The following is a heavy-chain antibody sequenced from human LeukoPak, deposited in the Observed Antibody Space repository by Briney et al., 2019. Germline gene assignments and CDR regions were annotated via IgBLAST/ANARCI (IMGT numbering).Heavy chain of an antibody. J-gene: IGHJ4*02. CDR3: ARDKTDYGSGSYYNM. CDR1: GFTVSSNY. Sequence: GGSLRLSCAASGFTVSSNYMSLVRQAPGKGLEWVSVIYSGGSTYYADSVRGRFTISRDNSKNTLYLQMNSLRAEDTAVYYCARDKTDYGSGSYYNMWGQGTLVTVSS. CDR2: IYSGGST. V-gene: IGHV3-53*01. D-gene: IGHD3-10*01.